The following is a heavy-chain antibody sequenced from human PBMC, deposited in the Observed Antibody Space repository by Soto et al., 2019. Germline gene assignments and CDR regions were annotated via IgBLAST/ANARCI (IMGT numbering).Heavy chain of an antibody. CDR3: VIASRIGGYLANWLDP. V-gene: IGHV1-3*01. CDR1: GYTFTSYA. D-gene: IGHD5-12*01. J-gene: IGHJ5*02. CDR2: INAGNGNT. Sequence: ASVKVSCKASGYTFTSYAMHWVRQAPGQRLEWMGWINAGNGNTKYSQKFQGRVTITRDASASTAYMELSSLRSEDTAVYYCVIASRIGGYLANWLDPWGQGPLVTVSP.